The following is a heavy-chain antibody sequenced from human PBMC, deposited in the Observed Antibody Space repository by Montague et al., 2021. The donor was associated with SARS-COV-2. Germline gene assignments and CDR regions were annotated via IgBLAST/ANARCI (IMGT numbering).Heavy chain of an antibody. CDR3: ARLKYITSGGNWLDP. Sequence: SLRLSCAASGFTFSSYWMTWVRQAPGKGLEWVANIKEDGSDKYYVDSVKGRFTISRDNAKNSLYLQMNSLRAEDTAMYYCARLKYITSGGNWLDPWGQGTLVTVSS. CDR1: GFTFSSYW. D-gene: IGHD2-2*01. J-gene: IGHJ5*02. CDR2: IKEDGSDK. V-gene: IGHV3-7*01.